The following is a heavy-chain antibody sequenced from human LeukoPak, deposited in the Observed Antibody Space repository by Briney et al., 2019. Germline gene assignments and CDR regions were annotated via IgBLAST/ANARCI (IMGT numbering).Heavy chain of an antibody. CDR1: GYSFTSYW. D-gene: IGHD5-24*01. Sequence: GESLKISCKGSGYSFTSYWIGWVRQMPGKGLEWMGIIYPGDSDTRYSPSFQRQVTISADKSISTAYLQWSSLKASDTAMYYCARRAKRWLQLNTFDYWGQGTLVTVS. CDR3: ARRAKRWLQLNTFDY. CDR2: IYPGDSDT. J-gene: IGHJ4*02. V-gene: IGHV5-51*01.